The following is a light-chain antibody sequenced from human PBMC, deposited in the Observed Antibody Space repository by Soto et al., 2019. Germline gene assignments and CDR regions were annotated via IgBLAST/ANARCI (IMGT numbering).Light chain of an antibody. Sequence: EIVMTQSPATLSVSPGERATLSCRASQSVSSNLAWYQQKPGQAPRLLIYDSSIRATGIPARFSGSGSGTDFTLTISSLQSEDFAVYYCQQYNNWLTWTFGQGTKVEIK. CDR3: QQYNNWLTWT. V-gene: IGKV3-15*01. J-gene: IGKJ1*01. CDR1: QSVSSN. CDR2: DSS.